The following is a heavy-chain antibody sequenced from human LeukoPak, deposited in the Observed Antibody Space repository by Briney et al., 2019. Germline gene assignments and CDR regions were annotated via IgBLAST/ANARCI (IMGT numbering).Heavy chain of an antibody. CDR2: INHSGST. J-gene: IGHJ5*02. D-gene: IGHD4/OR15-4a*01. CDR1: GGSFSGYY. CDR3: TIRQGASGFWFDP. V-gene: IGHV4-34*01. Sequence: SETLSLTCAVYGGSFSGYYWSWIRQPPGKGLEWIGEINHSGSTNCKPSLKSRVTISIDTSKNQFSLKLSSVTAADTAIYYCTIRQGASGFWFDPWGPGTPLTVSS.